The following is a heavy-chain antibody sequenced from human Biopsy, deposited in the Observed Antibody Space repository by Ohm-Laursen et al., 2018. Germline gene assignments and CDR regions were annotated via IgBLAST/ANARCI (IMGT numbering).Heavy chain of an antibody. CDR3: ARVEAGTYDALDI. Sequence: SDTLSLTCGVSGGSMTGYEWSWIRLAPGKGLEWIGYIYYSGGTKYNPSLASRVTFSVDMSKSQFSLKLYPVTAADTAVYYCARVEAGTYDALDIWGQGTLVAVSA. J-gene: IGHJ3*02. V-gene: IGHV4-59*07. CDR1: GGSMTGYE. CDR2: IYYSGGT. D-gene: IGHD1-26*01.